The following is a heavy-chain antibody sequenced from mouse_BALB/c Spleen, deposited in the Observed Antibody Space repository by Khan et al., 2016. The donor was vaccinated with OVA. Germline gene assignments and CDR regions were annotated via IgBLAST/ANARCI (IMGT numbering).Heavy chain of an antibody. CDR2: IDPANGNT. D-gene: IGHD1-1*02. CDR1: GFNIKDTY. CDR3: ARGGWSYAMDY. V-gene: IGHV14-3*02. J-gene: IGHJ4*01. Sequence: VQLQQPGAELVKPGASVKLSCTVSGFNIKDTYMHWVKQRPEQGLEWIGRIDPANGNTKYDPKFQGKATITADTSSNAAYLQLSSLTSDDTAVYYCARGGWSYAMDYWGQGTSVTVSS.